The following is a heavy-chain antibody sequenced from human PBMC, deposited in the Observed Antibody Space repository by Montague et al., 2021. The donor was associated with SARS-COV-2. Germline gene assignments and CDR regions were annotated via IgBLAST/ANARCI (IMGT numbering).Heavy chain of an antibody. J-gene: IGHJ6*02. CDR1: GGSFSGHY. V-gene: IGHV4-34*01. CDR2: INHSGST. CDR3: ASGVPVTTFYYYYGMDV. D-gene: IGHD4-11*01. Sequence: SETLSLTCAVYGGSFSGHYWSWIRQPPGKGLEWIGEINHSGSTNYNPSLKSRVTISVDTSKNQFSLKLSSVTAADTALYYCASGVPVTTFYYYYGMDVWGQGTTVTVSS.